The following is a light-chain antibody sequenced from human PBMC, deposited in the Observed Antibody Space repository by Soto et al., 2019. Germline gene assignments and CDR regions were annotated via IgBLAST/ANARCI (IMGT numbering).Light chain of an antibody. CDR1: QPVATNS. V-gene: IGKV3-20*01. CDR2: SAS. CDR3: QQYNAYYS. J-gene: IGKJ2*03. Sequence: EVVLTQSPGTLSLSAGEKVTLSCRASQPVATNSVAWYQQKPGQAPRLLFYSASNRATGVPDRFSGSGSETDFTLTISSLQPEDFATYYCQQYNAYYSFGQGTKVEIK.